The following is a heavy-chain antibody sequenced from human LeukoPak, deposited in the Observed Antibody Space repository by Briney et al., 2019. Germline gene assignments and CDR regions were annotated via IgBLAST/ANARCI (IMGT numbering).Heavy chain of an antibody. J-gene: IGHJ4*02. CDR2: ISSSSSYI. V-gene: IGHV3-21*01. CDR3: ARDNDYYDSSGYSGY. Sequence: GGSLRLSCAASGFTFSSYSMDWVRQAPGKGLEWVSSISSSSSYIYYADSVKGRFTISRDNAKNSLYLQMNSLRAEDTAVYYCARDNDYYDSSGYSGYWGQGTLVTVSS. CDR1: GFTFSSYS. D-gene: IGHD3-22*01.